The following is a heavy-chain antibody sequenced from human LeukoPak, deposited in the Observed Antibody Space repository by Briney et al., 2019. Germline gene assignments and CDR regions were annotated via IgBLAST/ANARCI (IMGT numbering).Heavy chain of an antibody. V-gene: IGHV4-34*01. CDR1: GGSFSGYY. D-gene: IGHD6-6*01. CDR2: INHSGST. Sequence: PSETLSLTCAVYGGSFSGYYWSWIRQPPGKGLEWIGEINHSGSTNYNPSLKSRVTISVDTSKNQFSLKLSSVTAADTAVYYCARETLSSIAARPVGYWGQGTLVTVSS. CDR3: ARETLSSIAARPVGY. J-gene: IGHJ4*02.